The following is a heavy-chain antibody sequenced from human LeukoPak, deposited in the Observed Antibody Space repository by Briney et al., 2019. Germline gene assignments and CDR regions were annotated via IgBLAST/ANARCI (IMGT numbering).Heavy chain of an antibody. CDR1: GGSISSSSYY. D-gene: IGHD1-26*01. CDR2: IYYSGST. V-gene: IGHV4-39*07. CDR3: ARDLAYSGSPHFDY. J-gene: IGHJ4*02. Sequence: SETLSLTCTVSGGSISSSSYYWGWIRQPPGKGLEWIGSIYYSGSTYYNPSLKSRVTISVDTSKNQFSLKLSSVTAADTAVYYCARDLAYSGSPHFDYWGQGTLVTVSS.